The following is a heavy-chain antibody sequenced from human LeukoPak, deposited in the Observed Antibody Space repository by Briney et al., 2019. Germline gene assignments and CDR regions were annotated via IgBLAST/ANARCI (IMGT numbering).Heavy chain of an antibody. CDR2: IYYSGST. CDR1: GGSISSYY. CDR3: ARERSSWYNWFDP. D-gene: IGHD6-13*01. J-gene: IGHJ5*02. V-gene: IGHV4-59*01. Sequence: SETLSLTCTVSGGSISSYYWSWIREPAGRGLEWIGYIYYSGSTNYNPSLKSRVTISVDTSKNQFSLKLSSVTAADTAVYYCARERSSWYNWFDPWGQGTLITVSS.